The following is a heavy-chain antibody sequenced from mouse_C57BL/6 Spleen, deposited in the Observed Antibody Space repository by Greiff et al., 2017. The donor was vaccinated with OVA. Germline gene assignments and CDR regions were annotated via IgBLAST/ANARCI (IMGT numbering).Heavy chain of an antibody. J-gene: IGHJ4*01. Sequence: DVTLVESGGGLVKPGGSLKLSCAASGFTFSSYAMSWVRQTPEKRLEWVATISDGGSYTSYPDNVKGRFTISRDNAKNNLYLQMSHLKSEDTAMYYCARDTTTVVAPYYAMDYWGQGTSVTVSS. CDR1: GFTFSSYA. V-gene: IGHV5-4*01. CDR2: ISDGGSYT. CDR3: ARDTTTVVAPYYAMDY. D-gene: IGHD1-1*01.